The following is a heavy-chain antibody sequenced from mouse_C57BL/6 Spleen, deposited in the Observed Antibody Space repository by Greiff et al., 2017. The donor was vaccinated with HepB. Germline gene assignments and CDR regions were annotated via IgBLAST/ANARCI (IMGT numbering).Heavy chain of an antibody. Sequence: VQLQQSGPGLVQPSQSLSITCTVSGFSLTSYGVHWVRQSPGKGLEWLGVIWSGGSTDYNAAFISRLSISKDNSKSQVFFKMNSLQADDTAIYYCARNPYDYDVVVYAMDYWGQGTSVTVSS. CDR1: GFSLTSYG. CDR2: IWSGGST. V-gene: IGHV2-2*01. CDR3: ARNPYDYDVVVYAMDY. J-gene: IGHJ4*01. D-gene: IGHD2-4*01.